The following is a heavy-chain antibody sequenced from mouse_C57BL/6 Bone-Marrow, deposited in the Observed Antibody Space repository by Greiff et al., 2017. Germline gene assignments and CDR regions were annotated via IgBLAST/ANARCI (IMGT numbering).Heavy chain of an antibody. CDR3: ARSGGYDGYYGGYVDV. D-gene: IGHD2-3*01. Sequence: QVQLQQSGPELVTPGASVTISCKASGYAFSSSWMNWVKQRPGKGLEWIGRIYPGDGDTNYNGKFKGKATLTADKSSSTAYMQHGSLTSEGSAVYCCARSGGYDGYYGGYVDVWGTGTTVTDSS. V-gene: IGHV1-82*01. CDR1: GYAFSSSW. CDR2: IYPGDGDT. J-gene: IGHJ1*03.